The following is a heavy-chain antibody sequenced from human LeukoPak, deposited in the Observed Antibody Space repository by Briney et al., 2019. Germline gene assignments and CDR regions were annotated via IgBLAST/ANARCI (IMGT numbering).Heavy chain of an antibody. Sequence: GGSLRLSCAASGFTFSSYAMHWVRQAPGKGLEWVAVISYDGSNKYYADSVKGRFTISRDNSKNTLYLQMNSLRAEDTAVYYCARARRVYNNYGIDYWGQGTLVTVSS. CDR3: ARARRVYNNYGIDY. J-gene: IGHJ4*02. V-gene: IGHV3-30-3*01. CDR1: GFTFSSYA. CDR2: ISYDGSNK. D-gene: IGHD4-11*01.